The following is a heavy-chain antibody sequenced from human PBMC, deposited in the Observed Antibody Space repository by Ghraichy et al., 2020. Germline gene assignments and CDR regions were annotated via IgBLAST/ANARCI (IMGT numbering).Heavy chain of an antibody. Sequence: GGSLRLSCAASGFTFGPYNINWVRQAPGKGLEWVSYISGSSSTIYYAESVKGRFTISRDNAKNSLYLQMNSLRAEDTAVYYCARGPTVAHDAFDVWGQGTMVTVSS. CDR3: ARGPTVAHDAFDV. CDR2: ISGSSSTI. CDR1: GFTFGPYN. V-gene: IGHV3-48*04. J-gene: IGHJ3*01. D-gene: IGHD4-23*01.